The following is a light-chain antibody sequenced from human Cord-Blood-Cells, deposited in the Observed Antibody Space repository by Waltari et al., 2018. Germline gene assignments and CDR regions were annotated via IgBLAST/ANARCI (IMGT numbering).Light chain of an antibody. CDR1: QSVSSN. V-gene: IGKV3-15*01. CDR3: QQYNNPYT. Sequence: EIVMTQSPATLSVSPGERATLSCRASQSVSSNLVWYQQKPGQAPRLLIYGASTRATGIPARFSGSGSGTEFTLTISSLQSEDFAVYYCQQYNNPYTFGQGTKLEIK. J-gene: IGKJ2*01. CDR2: GAS.